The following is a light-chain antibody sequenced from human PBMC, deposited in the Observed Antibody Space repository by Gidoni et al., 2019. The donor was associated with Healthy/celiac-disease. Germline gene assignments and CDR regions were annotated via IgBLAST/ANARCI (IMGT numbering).Light chain of an antibody. J-gene: IGLJ1*01. CDR1: SSDVGGYNY. Sequence: QSALPHPASVSGSPGQSITISCPGTSSDVGGYNYVSWYQQHPGKAPKFVIYEVSKRPPGVSKRFSGSKSGNTASLTISGLQAEDEADYYCNAFASGSTLYVFGSGTKVTVL. CDR2: EVS. V-gene: IGLV2-14*01. CDR3: NAFASGSTLYV.